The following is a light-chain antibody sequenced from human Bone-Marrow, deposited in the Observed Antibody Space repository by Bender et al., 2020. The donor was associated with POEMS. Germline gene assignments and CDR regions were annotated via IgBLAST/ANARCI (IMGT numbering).Light chain of an antibody. CDR2: EVI. CDR3: TSYTGNGVV. V-gene: IGLV2-14*01. J-gene: IGLJ2*01. CDR1: SSDVGGYDY. Sequence: QSALTQPASVSGSPGQSITISCTGTSSDVGGYDYVSWYQQHPGKAPKLMIYEVINRPPGVSNRFPGCKSGNTASRTASGLQADEEADYYCTSYTGNGVVCGGETRLTVL.